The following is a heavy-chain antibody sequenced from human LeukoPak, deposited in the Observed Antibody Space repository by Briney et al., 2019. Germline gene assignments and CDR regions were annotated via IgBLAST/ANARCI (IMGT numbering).Heavy chain of an antibody. D-gene: IGHD5-18*01. V-gene: IGHV3-23*01. Sequence: GGSLRLSCAASGFTFSSHSMNWVRQAPGKGLEWVSAISGSGGSTYYADSVKGRFTISRDNSKNTLYLQMNSLRAEDTAVYYCARGGKKTAMVTSWGQGTLVTVPS. CDR3: ARGGKKTAMVTS. CDR2: ISGSGGST. J-gene: IGHJ4*02. CDR1: GFTFSSHS.